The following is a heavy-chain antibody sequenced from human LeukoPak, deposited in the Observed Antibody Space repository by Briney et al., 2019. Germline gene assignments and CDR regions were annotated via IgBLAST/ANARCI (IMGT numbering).Heavy chain of an antibody. D-gene: IGHD6-19*01. CDR2: ISGSGGST. V-gene: IGHV3-23*01. CDR3: AKWAVVGTGKWRWFDP. J-gene: IGHJ5*02. CDR1: GFTFSSYA. Sequence: VGSLRLSCAASGFTFSSYAMSWVRQAPGEGLEWVSAISGSGGSTYYADSVKGRFTISRDNSKNTLYLQMNSLRAEDPAVYYGAKWAVVGTGKWRWFDPWGEGPLVTVSS.